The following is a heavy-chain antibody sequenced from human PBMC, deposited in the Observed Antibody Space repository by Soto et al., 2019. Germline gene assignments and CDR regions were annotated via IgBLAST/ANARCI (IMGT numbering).Heavy chain of an antibody. CDR1: GYTFTGYY. CDR2: INPNSGGT. V-gene: IGHV1-2*04. CDR3: ARDFPRGGSGSSLDY. Sequence: ASVKVSCKASGYTFTGYYMHWVRQAPGQGLEWMGWINPNSGGTNYAQKFQGWVTMTRDTSISTAYMELSRLRSDDTAVYYCARDFPRGGSGSSLDYWGQGTLVTVSS. J-gene: IGHJ4*02. D-gene: IGHD3-10*01.